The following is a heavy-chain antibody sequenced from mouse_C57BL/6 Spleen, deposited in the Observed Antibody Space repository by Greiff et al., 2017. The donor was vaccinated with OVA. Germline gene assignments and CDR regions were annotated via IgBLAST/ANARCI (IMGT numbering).Heavy chain of an antibody. D-gene: IGHD3-1*01. J-gene: IGHJ2*01. Sequence: EVKLQESGEGLVKPGGSLKLSCAASGFTFSSYAMSWVRQTPEKRLEWVAYISSGGDYIYYADTVKGRFTISRDNARNTLYLQMSSLKSEDTAMYYCTRDRGTTNYFDYWGQGTTLTVSS. CDR2: ISSGGDYI. V-gene: IGHV5-9-1*02. CDR1: GFTFSSYA. CDR3: TRDRGTTNYFDY.